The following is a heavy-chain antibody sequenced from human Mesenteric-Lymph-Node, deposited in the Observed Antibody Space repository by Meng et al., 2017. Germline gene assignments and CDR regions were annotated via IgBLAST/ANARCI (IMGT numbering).Heavy chain of an antibody. J-gene: IGHJ4*02. CDR2: ISSSGSTI. Sequence: LSLTCAASGFTFSSYEMNWVRQAPGKGLEWVSYISSSGSTIYYADSVKGRFTISRDNAKNSLYLQMNSLRAEDTAVYYCAREYCSSTSCYYFDYWGQGTLVTVSS. V-gene: IGHV3-48*03. CDR1: GFTFSSYE. CDR3: AREYCSSTSCYYFDY. D-gene: IGHD2-2*01.